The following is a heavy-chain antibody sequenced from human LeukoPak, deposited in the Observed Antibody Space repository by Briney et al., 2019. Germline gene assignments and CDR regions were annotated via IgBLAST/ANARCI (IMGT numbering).Heavy chain of an antibody. V-gene: IGHV3-7*01. CDR2: IKHDGSEK. CDR1: GFTYGNYW. CDR3: ARDYFDSSGFYYVYFDF. D-gene: IGHD3-22*01. Sequence: PGGSLRLSCAASGFTYGNYWMTWVRQTPGKGLEWVVNIKHDGSEKYYVDSVKGRFTISRDNAKNSLYLQMNSLRAEDTAVYYCARDYFDSSGFYYVYFDFWGQGTLVTVSS. J-gene: IGHJ4*02.